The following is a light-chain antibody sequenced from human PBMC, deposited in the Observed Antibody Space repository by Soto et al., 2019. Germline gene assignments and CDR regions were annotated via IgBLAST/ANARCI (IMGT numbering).Light chain of an antibody. J-gene: IGLJ2*01. V-gene: IGLV2-23*03. CDR3: CSYAGSSTFVL. CDR2: EGS. CDR1: SSDVGSYNL. Sequence: QSVLTQPASVSGSPGQSITISCTGTSSDVGSYNLVSWYQQHPGKAPKLMIYEGSKRPSGVSNRFSGSKSGNTASLTISGHQAEDEVDYYCCSYAGSSTFVLFGGGTKLTVL.